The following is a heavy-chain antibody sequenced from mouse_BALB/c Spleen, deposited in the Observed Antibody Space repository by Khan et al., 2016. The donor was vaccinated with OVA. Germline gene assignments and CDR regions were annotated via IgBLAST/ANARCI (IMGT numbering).Heavy chain of an antibody. CDR3: ARYYGNYAWYFDV. J-gene: IGHJ1*01. V-gene: IGHV2-9*02. D-gene: IGHD2-1*01. CDR2: IWTGGST. CDR1: GFSLTSYG. Sequence: QVQLKESGPGLVAPSQSLSITCTVSGFSLTSYGVHWVRQPPGKGLEWLGVIWTGGSTNYNSALMSRLSISTDNSKSHVFLKMNSLQTDDTAMYYCARYYGNYAWYFDVWGAGTTVTVSS.